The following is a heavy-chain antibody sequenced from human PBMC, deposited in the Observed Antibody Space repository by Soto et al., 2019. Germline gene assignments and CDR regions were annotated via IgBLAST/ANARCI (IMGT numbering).Heavy chain of an antibody. CDR3: AKSADIVVPYYYYGMDV. D-gene: IGHD2-15*01. CDR2: ISYDGSNK. J-gene: IGHJ6*02. Sequence: QVQLVESGGGVVQPGRSLRLSCAASGFTFSSYGMHWVRQAPGKGLEWVAVISYDGSNKYYADSVKGRFTISRDNSKNTLYQQMNSLRAEDTAVYYCAKSADIVVPYYYYGMDVWGQGTTVTVSS. V-gene: IGHV3-30*18. CDR1: GFTFSSYG.